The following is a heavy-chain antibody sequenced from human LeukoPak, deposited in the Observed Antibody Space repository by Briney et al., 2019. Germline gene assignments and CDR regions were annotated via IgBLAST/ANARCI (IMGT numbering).Heavy chain of an antibody. D-gene: IGHD3-10*01. Sequence: GASVKVSCKASGYTFTSYYMHWVRQAPGQGLEGMGIINPSGGSTSYAQKFQDRVTMTRDTSTSTVYMQLSRLRTEDTAVYYCARDGQYRGFGEPNDAFDIWGQGTMVTVSS. CDR1: GYTFTSYY. J-gene: IGHJ3*02. CDR2: INPSGGST. V-gene: IGHV1-46*03. CDR3: ARDGQYRGFGEPNDAFDI.